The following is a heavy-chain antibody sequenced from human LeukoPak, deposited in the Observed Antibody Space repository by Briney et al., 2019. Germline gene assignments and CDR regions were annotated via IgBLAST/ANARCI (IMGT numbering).Heavy chain of an antibody. Sequence: ASVKVSCKASGYTFTNYGISWVRQAPGQGLEWMGWISGYNGNTSYAQELQGRATMTTDTSTNTAYMELRSLRSDDTAVYYCARRRIVAGTDAFDIWGQGTMVTVSS. V-gene: IGHV1-18*01. J-gene: IGHJ3*02. D-gene: IGHD6-19*01. CDR1: GYTFTNYG. CDR3: ARRRIVAGTDAFDI. CDR2: ISGYNGNT.